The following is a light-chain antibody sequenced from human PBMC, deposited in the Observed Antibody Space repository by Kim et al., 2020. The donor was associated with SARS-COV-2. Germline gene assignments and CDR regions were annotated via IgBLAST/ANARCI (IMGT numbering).Light chain of an antibody. V-gene: IGKV1-39*01. Sequence: DIQMTQSPSTLSASVGDRVTITCRTTQSISSHLNWYQQKPGRAPKLLISAASTLQGGVPSRFSGSGSETDVTLTISSLQPEYFATYCCQQSYITPFTFGPGTKVDIK. CDR3: QQSYITPFT. CDR2: AAS. J-gene: IGKJ3*01. CDR1: QSISSH.